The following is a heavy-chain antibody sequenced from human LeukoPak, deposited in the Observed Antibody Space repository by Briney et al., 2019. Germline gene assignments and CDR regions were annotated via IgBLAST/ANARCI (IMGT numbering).Heavy chain of an antibody. D-gene: IGHD2/OR15-2a*01. CDR2: ISSSSSYI. Sequence: GSLRLSCAASGFTFSSYSMNWVRQAPGKGLEWVSSISSSSSYIYYADSVKGRFTISRDNAKNSLYLQLNSLRAEDTAIYYCAMLASQYLTSWFDYWGQGTLVTVSS. CDR3: AMLASQYLTSWFDY. V-gene: IGHV3-21*01. J-gene: IGHJ4*02. CDR1: GFTFSSYS.